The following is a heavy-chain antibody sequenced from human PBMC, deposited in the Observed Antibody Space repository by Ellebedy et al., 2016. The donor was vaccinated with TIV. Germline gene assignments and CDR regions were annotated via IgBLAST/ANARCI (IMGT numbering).Heavy chain of an antibody. V-gene: IGHV3-66*01. J-gene: IGHJ4*02. Sequence: PGGSLRLSCAASGFTVSSNYMSWVRQAPGKGLEWVSVIYSGGSTYYADSVKGRFTISRDNSKNTLYLQMNSLRAEDTAVYYCARDLVGYSYGYFDYWGQGTLVTVSS. D-gene: IGHD5-18*01. CDR2: IYSGGST. CDR1: GFTVSSNY. CDR3: ARDLVGYSYGYFDY.